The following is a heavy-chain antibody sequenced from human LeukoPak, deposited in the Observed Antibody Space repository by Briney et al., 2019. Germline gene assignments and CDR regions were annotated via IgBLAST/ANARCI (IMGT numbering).Heavy chain of an antibody. CDR3: ARHGDGGPAEYFRH. V-gene: IGHV4-39*01. CDR1: GDSFSRNTYS. D-gene: IGHD4-23*01. J-gene: IGHJ1*01. CDR2: IYYTGRT. Sequence: PSETLSLTCTVSGDSFSRNTYSWGWIRQPPGKGLEWIGSIYYTGRTFYNPSLKSRVTISVDTSKNQFSLKLSSVTAADTAVYYCARHGDGGPAEYFRHWGQGTLVTVSS.